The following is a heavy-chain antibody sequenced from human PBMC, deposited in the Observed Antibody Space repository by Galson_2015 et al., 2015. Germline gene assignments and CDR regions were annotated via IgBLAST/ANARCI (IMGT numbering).Heavy chain of an antibody. CDR3: AKASDNYDILTPFDY. J-gene: IGHJ4*02. V-gene: IGHV3-30*18. D-gene: IGHD3-9*01. CDR1: GFTFSSYG. Sequence: SLRLSCAASGFTFSSYGMHWVRQAPGKGLEWVAVISYDGSNKYYADSVKGRFTISRDNSKNTLYLQMNSLRAEDTAVYYCAKASDNYDILTPFDYWGQGTLVTVSS. CDR2: ISYDGSNK.